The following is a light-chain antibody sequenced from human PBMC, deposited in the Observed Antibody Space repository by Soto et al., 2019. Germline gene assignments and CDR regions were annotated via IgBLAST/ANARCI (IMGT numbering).Light chain of an antibody. J-gene: IGLJ2*01. Sequence: QLVLTQSPSASASLGASVKLTCTLSSGHSSYAIAWHQQQPEKGPRYLMYLNSDGSHIKGDGIPDRFSGSSSGAERYLTIPSLQSEDEADYYCQTWDTGIRVFGGGTKLTVL. V-gene: IGLV4-69*01. CDR2: LNSDGSH. CDR1: SGHSSYA. CDR3: QTWDTGIRV.